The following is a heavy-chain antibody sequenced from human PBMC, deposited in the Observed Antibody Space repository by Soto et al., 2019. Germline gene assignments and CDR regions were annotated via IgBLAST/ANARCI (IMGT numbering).Heavy chain of an antibody. CDR3: ARRSDCYDSSGYDAFDI. J-gene: IGHJ3*02. CDR1: GYSFTSYW. Sequence: GESLKISCKGSGYSFTSYWIGWVRQMPGKGLEWMGIIYPGDSDTRYSPSFQGQVTISADKSISTAYLQWSSLKASDTAMYYCARRSDCYDSSGYDAFDIWGQGTMVTVSS. D-gene: IGHD3-22*01. V-gene: IGHV5-51*01. CDR2: IYPGDSDT.